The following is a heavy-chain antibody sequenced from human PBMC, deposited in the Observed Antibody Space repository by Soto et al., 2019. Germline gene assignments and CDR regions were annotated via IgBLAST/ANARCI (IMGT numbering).Heavy chain of an antibody. D-gene: IGHD3-3*01. CDR1: GFTFSHYA. CDR3: VKGGTTSAFSTFNI. J-gene: IGHJ3*02. V-gene: IGHV3-30*18. Sequence: QVQLVESGGGVVQPGRSLRLSCAASGFTFSHYALHWVRQAPGKGLEWVAGISYDGGNEYYADSDKGRFTIFRDSPKNTLYLQMNSLRPEDTAVYYCVKGGTTSAFSTFNIWGRGTVVTVSS. CDR2: ISYDGGNE.